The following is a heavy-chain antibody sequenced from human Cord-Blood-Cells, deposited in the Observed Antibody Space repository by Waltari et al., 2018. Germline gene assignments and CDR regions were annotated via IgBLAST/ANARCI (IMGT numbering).Heavy chain of an antibody. Sequence: QVQLQPWGAGLLQPSEPLSLTCAVHGGSFIGYYWRWIRQPPGKGLEWIGEINHSGSTNYNPSLKSRVTISVDTSKNQFSLKLSSVTAADTAVYYCARSSGYSGYDYAFDIWGQGTMVTVSS. CDR1: GGSFIGYY. J-gene: IGHJ3*02. CDR2: INHSGST. V-gene: IGHV4-34*01. CDR3: ARSSGYSGYDYAFDI. D-gene: IGHD5-12*01.